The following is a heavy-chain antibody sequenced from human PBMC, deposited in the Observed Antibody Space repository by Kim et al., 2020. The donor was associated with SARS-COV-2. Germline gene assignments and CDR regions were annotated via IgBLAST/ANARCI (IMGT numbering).Heavy chain of an antibody. J-gene: IGHJ4*02. D-gene: IGHD3-10*01. CDR1: GFTFSNYV. CDR2: ILGRGDYT. CDR3: ARGKRGQYDY. Sequence: GGSLRLSCAASGFTFSNYVMTWVRQPPGKGLEWVSSILGRGDYTYYADSVRGRFTISRDNSKNTVYLQLNSLRVEDTALYYCARGKRGQYDYWGQGTL. V-gene: IGHV3-23*01.